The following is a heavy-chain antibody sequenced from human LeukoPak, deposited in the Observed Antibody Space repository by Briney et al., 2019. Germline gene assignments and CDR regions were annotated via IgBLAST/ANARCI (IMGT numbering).Heavy chain of an antibody. CDR3: ARAGTLVRGVIYPFDN. CDR1: SYPFTSYF. D-gene: IGHD3-10*01. V-gene: IGHV1-18*01. CDR2: ISASTGKT. J-gene: IGHJ4*02. Sequence: ASVKVSCKASSYPFTSYFISWVRQAPGQGLEWLGWISASTGKTKFAQKIQGRVTMTTDTSSTTAYLELRSLRYDDTALYFCARAGTLVRGVIYPFDNWGLGTLVTVSS.